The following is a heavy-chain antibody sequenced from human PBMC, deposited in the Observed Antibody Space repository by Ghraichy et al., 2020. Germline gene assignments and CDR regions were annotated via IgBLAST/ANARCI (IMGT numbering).Heavy chain of an antibody. J-gene: IGHJ4*02. D-gene: IGHD1-1*01. CDR3: TRMIRGNDWLNYFDY. Sequence: GESLNISCTGSGFTFGNYALSWFRQAPGKGLEWVGFIRVKAYGGTADYAASVKGRFSISRDDSRGVAYLQMNNLEIEDSAVYYCTRMIRGNDWLNYFDYWGQGTLVTVSS. CDR1: GFTFGNYA. V-gene: IGHV3-49*03. CDR2: IRVKAYGGTA.